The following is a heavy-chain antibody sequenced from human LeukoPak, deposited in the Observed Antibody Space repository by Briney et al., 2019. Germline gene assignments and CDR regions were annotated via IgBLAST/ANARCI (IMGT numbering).Heavy chain of an antibody. J-gene: IGHJ4*02. V-gene: IGHV3-30*02. CDR3: TRVDYKASDY. CDR2: IRYDGSNK. Sequence: GGSLRLSCAASGFTFSSYGMHWVRQAPGKGLEWVAFIRYDGSNKYYADSVKGRFTISRDNSKNTLYLQMNSLRAEDTAVYYCTRVDYKASDYWGQGTLVTVSS. CDR1: GFTFSSYG. D-gene: IGHD4/OR15-4a*01.